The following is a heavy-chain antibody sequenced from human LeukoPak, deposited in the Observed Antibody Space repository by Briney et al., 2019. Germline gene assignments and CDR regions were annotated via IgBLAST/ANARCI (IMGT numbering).Heavy chain of an antibody. V-gene: IGHV4-31*03. D-gene: IGHD2-2*01. J-gene: IGHJ4*02. Sequence: SETLSLTCTVSGGSISSGGYYWSWIRQHPGKGLEWIGYIYYSGSTYYNPSLKSRVTISVDTSKYQFSLKLSSVTAADTPVYYCARGAEVPAVWGQGTLVTVSS. CDR3: ARGAEVPAV. CDR1: GGSISSGGYY. CDR2: IYYSGST.